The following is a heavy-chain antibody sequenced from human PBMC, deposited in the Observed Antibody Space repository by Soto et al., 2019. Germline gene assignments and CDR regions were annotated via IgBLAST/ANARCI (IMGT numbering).Heavy chain of an antibody. J-gene: IGHJ4*02. D-gene: IGHD2-21*02. V-gene: IGHV3-23*01. Sequence: GGSLRLSCAASGFTFSSYAMSWVRQAPGKGLEWVSAISGSCGSTYYADSVKGRFTISRDNSKNTLYLQMNSLRAEDTAVYYCAKLPERVVVTANFDYWGQGTLVTVSS. CDR3: AKLPERVVVTANFDY. CDR2: ISGSCGST. CDR1: GFTFSSYA.